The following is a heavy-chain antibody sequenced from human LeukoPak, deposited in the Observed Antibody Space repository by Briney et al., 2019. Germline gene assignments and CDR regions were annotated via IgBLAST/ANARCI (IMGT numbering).Heavy chain of an antibody. J-gene: IGHJ5*02. Sequence: PRGSLRLSCAASGFTFSSYGMHWVRQAPGKGLEWAAFIRYDGSNKYYEDSVKGRFTISRDNSKNKLYLQMNSLRPQDTAVYYCAKAQEYSSSPHNWFDPWGQGTLVTVSS. D-gene: IGHD6-6*01. CDR1: GFTFSSYG. CDR2: IRYDGSNK. V-gene: IGHV3-30*02. CDR3: AKAQEYSSSPHNWFDP.